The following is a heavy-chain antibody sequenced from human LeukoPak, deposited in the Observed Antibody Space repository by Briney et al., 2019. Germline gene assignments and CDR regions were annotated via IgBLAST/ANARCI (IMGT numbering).Heavy chain of an antibody. Sequence: GGSLRLSCAASGFTFSSYGMHWVRQAPGKGLEWVAFIRYDGSNKYYADSVKGRFTISRDDSKNTLYLQMNSLRAEDTAVYYCAKDHSSSWYNYYYYYMDVWGKGTTVTVSS. J-gene: IGHJ6*03. V-gene: IGHV3-30*02. CDR3: AKDHSSSWYNYYYYYMDV. D-gene: IGHD6-13*01. CDR2: IRYDGSNK. CDR1: GFTFSSYG.